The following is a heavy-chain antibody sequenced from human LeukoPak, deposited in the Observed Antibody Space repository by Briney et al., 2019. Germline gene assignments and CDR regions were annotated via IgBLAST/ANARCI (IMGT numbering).Heavy chain of an antibody. V-gene: IGHV4-39*01. CDR1: GGSISSSSFY. CDR3: ARHTFYYYDSSGYYERPFDY. D-gene: IGHD3-22*01. Sequence: SETLSLTCTVSGGSISSSSFYWGWIRQPPGKGLEGIASISYSGRTYYNPSLKSRVTISVDTSKNQFSLKLTSVTAADTAVYYCARHTFYYYDSSGYYERPFDYWGQGTLVTVSS. J-gene: IGHJ4*02. CDR2: ISYSGRT.